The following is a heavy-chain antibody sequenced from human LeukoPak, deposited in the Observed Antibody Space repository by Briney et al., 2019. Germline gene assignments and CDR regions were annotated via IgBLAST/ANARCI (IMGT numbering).Heavy chain of an antibody. CDR1: GFTLSSYG. CDR2: IWYDGSKK. V-gene: IGHV3-33*01. J-gene: IGHJ6*02. Sequence: GGSLRLSCAPSGFTLSSYGMLWVRHAPGKGLEWVAVIWYDGSKKHHADSVKGRFTISRDKSKNTLYLKMNSLRAEDMAVYYCARERIAVAGDYYYYYGMDVWGQGTTVTVSS. D-gene: IGHD6-19*01. CDR3: ARERIAVAGDYYYYYGMDV.